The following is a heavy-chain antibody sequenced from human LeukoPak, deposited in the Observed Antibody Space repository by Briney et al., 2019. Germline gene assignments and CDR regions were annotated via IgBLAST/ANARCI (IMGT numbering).Heavy chain of an antibody. J-gene: IGHJ4*02. D-gene: IGHD1-7*01. Sequence: GGSLRLSCAASGFTVSSNYMSWVRQAPGKGLEWVSVIYSGGSTYYADSVKGRFTISRDNSKNTLYLQMNSLRAEDTAVYYCAKIEITGTTGYWGQGTLVTVSS. CDR3: AKIEITGTTGY. CDR1: GFTVSSNY. V-gene: IGHV3-53*01. CDR2: IYSGGST.